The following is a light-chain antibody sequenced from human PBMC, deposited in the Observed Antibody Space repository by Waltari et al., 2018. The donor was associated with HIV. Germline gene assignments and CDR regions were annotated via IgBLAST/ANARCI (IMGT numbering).Light chain of an antibody. J-gene: IGLJ2*01. CDR1: SIGTKS. CDR3: QVWYSLTDPVV. V-gene: IGLV3-21*02. Sequence: SYVLTQPPSVSVAPGQTARIACGGNSIGTKSVHWYQQKPGQAPVLVVSDDSDRPSGIPARVSGSKSGNAATLTISRVEVGDEADYYCQVWYSLTDPVVFGGGTKLTVL. CDR2: DDS.